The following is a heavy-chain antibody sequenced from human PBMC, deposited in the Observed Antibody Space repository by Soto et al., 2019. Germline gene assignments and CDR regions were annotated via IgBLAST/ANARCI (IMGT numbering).Heavy chain of an antibody. CDR1: GYTFTSYD. D-gene: IGHD6-13*01. CDR2: MNPKSGNT. J-gene: IGHJ5*02. CDR3: ATNNQQLRWFDP. Sequence: QVQLVQSGAEVKKPGASVKVSCKASGYTFTSYDINWVRQATGQGLEWMGWMNPKSGNTGYAQKFQGRVTMTRNTSISTAYMELSSLRSEDTAVYYCATNNQQLRWFDPWGQGTVVTVSS. V-gene: IGHV1-8*01.